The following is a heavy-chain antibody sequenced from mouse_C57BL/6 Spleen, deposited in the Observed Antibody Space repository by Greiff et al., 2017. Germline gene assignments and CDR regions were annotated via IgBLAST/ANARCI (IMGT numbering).Heavy chain of an antibody. V-gene: IGHV5-4*01. Sequence: EVQLVESGGGLVKPGGSLKLSCAASGFTFSSYAMSWVRQTPEKRLEWVATISDGGSYTYYPANVKGRFTISRDNAKNNLYLQMSHLKSEDTAMYYCARGGLLTLLDYWGQGTTLTVSS. CDR1: GFTFSSYA. D-gene: IGHD2-3*01. J-gene: IGHJ2*01. CDR2: ISDGGSYT. CDR3: ARGGLLTLLDY.